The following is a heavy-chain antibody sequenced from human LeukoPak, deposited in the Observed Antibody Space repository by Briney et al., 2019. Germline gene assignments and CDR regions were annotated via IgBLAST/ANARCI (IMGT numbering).Heavy chain of an antibody. J-gene: IGHJ4*02. CDR3: ARGTRDGYNTRPFDY. CDR1: GGTFSSYT. Sequence: SVKVSCKASGGTFSSYTISWVRQAPGQGLEWMGRIIPILGIANYAQKFQGRATITADKSTSTAYMELSSLRSEDTAVYYCARGTRDGYNTRPFDYWGQRTLVTVSS. D-gene: IGHD5-24*01. V-gene: IGHV1-69*02. CDR2: IIPILGIA.